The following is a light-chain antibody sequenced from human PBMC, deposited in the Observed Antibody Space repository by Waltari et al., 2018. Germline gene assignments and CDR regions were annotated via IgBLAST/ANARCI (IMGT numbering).Light chain of an antibody. CDR3: QKNEALPAT. J-gene: IGKJ1*01. V-gene: IGKV3-20*01. Sequence: EIVLTQSPATLSLSPGERATLSCRASQSIGKNLTWYQQKPGQAPRLLIYASSIRATGIPDRFSGSGSGTEFSLTISSLEPEDFAVYYCQKNEALPATFGQGTKVEIK. CDR2: ASS. CDR1: QSIGKN.